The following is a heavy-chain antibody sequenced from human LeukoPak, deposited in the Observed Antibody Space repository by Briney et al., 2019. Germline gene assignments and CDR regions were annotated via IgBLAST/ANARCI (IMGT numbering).Heavy chain of an antibody. D-gene: IGHD3-10*01. CDR3: ARRLYGSGSSNAFDI. J-gene: IGHJ3*02. CDR1: GFSLSTSGMC. Sequence: SGPTLVNPTQTLTLTCTFSGFSLSTSGMCVSWIRQPPGKALEWLARKDWDGDELYRTSLKTRLTISRDTSKNQVVLTMTDVGPVDTATYYCARRLYGSGSSNAFDIWGQGTMVTVSS. CDR2: KDWDGDE. V-gene: IGHV2-70*17.